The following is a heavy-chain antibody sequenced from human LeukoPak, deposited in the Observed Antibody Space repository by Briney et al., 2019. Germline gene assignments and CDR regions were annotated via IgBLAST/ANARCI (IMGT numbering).Heavy chain of an antibody. CDR1: GFTFSKYW. CDR2: INTDGTVT. D-gene: IGHD6-19*01. CDR3: ATKQWLAPPPDS. J-gene: IGHJ4*02. V-gene: IGHV3-74*01. Sequence: GGSLRLSCAASGFTFSKYWMLWVRQAPGKGLESDSRINTDGTVTTYADSVKGRFTVSRDNADNTMFLQMNSVRDEDTAVYYCATKQWLAPPPDSWGQGTPVTVSS.